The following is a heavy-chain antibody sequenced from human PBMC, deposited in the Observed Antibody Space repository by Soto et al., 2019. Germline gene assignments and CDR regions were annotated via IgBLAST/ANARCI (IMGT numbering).Heavy chain of an antibody. V-gene: IGHV3-23*01. Sequence: EVQLLESGGGLVQPGGSLRLSCAASGFTFSSYAMSWVRQAPGKGLEWVSAIIGSGGSTYYADSVKGRFTISRDNSKNPLYLQMNSLRAEDTAVYYCAKDLPRYNSYPEGWFDPWGQGTLVTVSA. CDR3: AKDLPRYNSYPEGWFDP. D-gene: IGHD6-13*01. CDR1: GFTFSSYA. CDR2: IIGSGGST. J-gene: IGHJ5*02.